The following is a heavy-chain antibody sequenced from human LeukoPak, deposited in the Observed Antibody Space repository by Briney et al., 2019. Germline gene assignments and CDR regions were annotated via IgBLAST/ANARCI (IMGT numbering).Heavy chain of an antibody. Sequence: GGSLRLSCAASGFTFSSYGMHWVRQAPGKGLEWVAFIRYDGSNKYYADSVKGRFTISRDDAKDSLYLQMNGLRAEDTALYYCAKDIRDGYTTAQFDYWGQGTLVTVSS. V-gene: IGHV3-30*02. CDR3: AKDIRDGYTTAQFDY. D-gene: IGHD5-24*01. CDR1: GFTFSSYG. J-gene: IGHJ4*02. CDR2: IRYDGSNK.